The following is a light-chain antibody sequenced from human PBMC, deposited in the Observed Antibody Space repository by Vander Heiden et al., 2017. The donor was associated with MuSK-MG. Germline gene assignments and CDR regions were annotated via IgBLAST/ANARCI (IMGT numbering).Light chain of an antibody. V-gene: IGKV1-5*03. J-gene: IGKJ1*01. CDR2: RAS. Sequence: DIQMTQSPSTLSASVGDRVTISCRASQDINGLLAWYQQRPGKAPKVLIYRASSLETGVPSRFSGSGSGTEVTLTISSLQPDDFATYFCLNDYTYSRTFGQGTKVEVK. CDR1: QDINGL. CDR3: LNDYTYSRT.